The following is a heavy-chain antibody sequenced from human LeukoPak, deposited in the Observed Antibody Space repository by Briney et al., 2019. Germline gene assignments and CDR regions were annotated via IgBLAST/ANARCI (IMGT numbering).Heavy chain of an antibody. CDR1: GFTFSSYV. Sequence: PGGSLRLSCAASGFTFSSYVMHWVRQAPGKGLEWVSYISSSGSTIHYADSVKGRFTISRDNAKNSLYLQMNSLRAEDTAVYYCATDYGANSGGFDYWGQGTLVTVSS. CDR2: ISSSGSTI. D-gene: IGHD4-23*01. V-gene: IGHV3-48*03. CDR3: ATDYGANSGGFDY. J-gene: IGHJ4*02.